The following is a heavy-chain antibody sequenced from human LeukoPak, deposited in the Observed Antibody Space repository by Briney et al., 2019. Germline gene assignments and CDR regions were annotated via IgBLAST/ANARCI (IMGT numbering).Heavy chain of an antibody. Sequence: SETLSLTCTVSGGSISSYHWSWIRQPPGKGLEWIGYIYYSGSTNHNRSLKSRVTISVDTSKNQFSLKLSSVTAADTAVYYCARESQYSSSQDAFDIWGQGTMVTVSS. J-gene: IGHJ3*02. CDR3: ARESQYSSSQDAFDI. D-gene: IGHD6-13*01. V-gene: IGHV4-59*01. CDR2: IYYSGST. CDR1: GGSISSYH.